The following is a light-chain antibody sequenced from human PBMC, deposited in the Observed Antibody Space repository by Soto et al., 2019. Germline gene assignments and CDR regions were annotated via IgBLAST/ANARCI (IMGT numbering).Light chain of an antibody. Sequence: EIVLTKSPATLSLSPGERATLSCRASQSVSSYLAWYQQKPGQAPWLLIYDASTRATGIPARFSGSGSGTDFTLTISSLEPEDFAVYYCQQRSNWPFTFGGGTKLEIK. CDR2: DAS. J-gene: IGKJ4*01. CDR3: QQRSNWPFT. CDR1: QSVSSY. V-gene: IGKV3-11*01.